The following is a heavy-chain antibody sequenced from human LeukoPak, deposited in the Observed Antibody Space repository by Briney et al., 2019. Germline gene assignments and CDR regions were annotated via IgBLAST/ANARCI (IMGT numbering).Heavy chain of an antibody. V-gene: IGHV3-23*01. Sequence: GGSLRLSCAASGFTFSNFAVNWVRHAQGKGLERVSVIGGGGGSIYYADSVKGRFTISRDNSKNTLYLQMTSLRAEDAAIYYCAKGMGLAHYYFYGMDVWGQGTTVTVSS. D-gene: IGHD6-19*01. CDR1: GFTFSNFA. CDR3: AKGMGLAHYYFYGMDV. CDR2: IGGGGGSI. J-gene: IGHJ6*02.